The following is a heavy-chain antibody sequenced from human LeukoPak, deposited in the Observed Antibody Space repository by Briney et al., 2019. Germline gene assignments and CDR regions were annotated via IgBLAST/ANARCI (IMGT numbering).Heavy chain of an antibody. CDR3: ASARGAGTWYYGMDV. CDR1: GGSISNYY. J-gene: IGHJ6*02. D-gene: IGHD6-13*01. V-gene: IGHV4-59*01. CDR2: IYYSGST. Sequence: SETLSLTCTVSGGSISNYYWSWIRQPPGKGVEGSGYIYYSGSTNYNPSLKSRVTISVDTSKNQCSLKVSSVTAADTGVYDCASARGAGTWYYGMDVWGQGTTVTVSS.